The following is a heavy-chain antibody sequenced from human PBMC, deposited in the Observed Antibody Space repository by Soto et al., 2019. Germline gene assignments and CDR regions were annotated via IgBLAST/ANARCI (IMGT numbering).Heavy chain of an antibody. V-gene: IGHV4-31*03. CDR3: AREGGGGTGGWFDP. D-gene: IGHD2-8*02. Sequence: QVQLQESGPGLVKPSQTLSLTCTVSGGSISSGGYYWSWIRQHPGKGLEWIGYIYYSGSTYYNPSLKSRGTISVNTSKTQFSLKLSSVTAADTAVYYCAREGGGGTGGWFDPWGQGTRVTVSS. CDR1: GGSISSGGYY. J-gene: IGHJ5*02. CDR2: IYYSGST.